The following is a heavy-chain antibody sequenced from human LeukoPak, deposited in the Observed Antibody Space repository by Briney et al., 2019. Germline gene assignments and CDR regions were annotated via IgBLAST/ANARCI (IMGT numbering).Heavy chain of an antibody. CDR3: ARAERKYYYDSSGY. J-gene: IGHJ4*02. CDR2: MNPNSGNT. D-gene: IGHD3-22*01. Sequence: APVKVSCKASGYTFTSYDINWVRQATGQGLEWMGWMNPNSGNTGYAQKFQGRVTMTRNTSISTAYMELSSLRSEDTAVYYCARAERKYYYDSSGYWGQGTLVTVSS. V-gene: IGHV1-8*01. CDR1: GYTFTSYD.